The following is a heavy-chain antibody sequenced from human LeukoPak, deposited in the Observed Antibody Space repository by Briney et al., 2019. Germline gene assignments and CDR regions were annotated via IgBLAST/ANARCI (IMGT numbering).Heavy chain of an antibody. CDR2: MYYSGST. Sequence: PSETLSLTCTVSVGSLSSSSYYWGGIRQPPGKGLEWIGSMYYSGSTYHNPSLKSRVTISVDTSKNQFSLKLSSVTAADTAVYYCARRKGAYSYYYYYMDVWGKGTPVTVSS. V-gene: IGHV4-39*01. J-gene: IGHJ6*03. CDR3: ARRKGAYSYYYYYMDV. D-gene: IGHD4/OR15-4a*01. CDR1: VGSLSSSSYY.